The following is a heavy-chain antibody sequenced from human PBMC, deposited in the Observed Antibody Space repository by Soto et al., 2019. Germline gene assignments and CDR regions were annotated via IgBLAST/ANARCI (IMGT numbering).Heavy chain of an antibody. J-gene: IGHJ4*02. CDR1: GFTFSNYA. V-gene: IGHV3-23*01. CDR2: ISNSADST. CDR3: AKDRGYCTGGSCYSEY. D-gene: IGHD2-15*01. Sequence: GGSLRLSCAASGFTFSNYAMTWVRQAPGKGLEWVSTISNSADSTYYADSAKGRFTISRDNSKNTLSLQMDSLRAEDTAVYYCAKDRGYCTGGSCYSEYWGPGTLVTVSS.